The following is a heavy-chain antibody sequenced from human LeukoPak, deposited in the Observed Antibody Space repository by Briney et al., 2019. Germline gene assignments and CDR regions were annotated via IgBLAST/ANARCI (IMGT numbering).Heavy chain of an antibody. V-gene: IGHV1-2*02. CDR1: GYTFTGYY. Sequence: ASVKVSCKASGYTFTGYYMHWVRQAPGQGLEWMGWINPNSGGTNYAQKFQGRVTMTRDTSISTAYMELSSLRSDDTAVYYCARDLVVVPAATAGYWGQGTLVTVSS. J-gene: IGHJ4*02. D-gene: IGHD2-2*01. CDR2: INPNSGGT. CDR3: ARDLVVVPAATAGY.